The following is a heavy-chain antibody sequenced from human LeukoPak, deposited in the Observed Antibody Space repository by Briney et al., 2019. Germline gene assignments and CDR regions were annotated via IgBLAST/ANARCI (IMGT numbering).Heavy chain of an antibody. V-gene: IGHV1-69*01. CDR3: ATLGAAAGNARPR. CDR2: IIPIFGTA. J-gene: IGHJ4*02. D-gene: IGHD6-13*01. Sequence: SVKVSCKASGGTFSSYAISWVRQAPGQGLEWMGGIIPIFGTANYAQKFQGRVTITADESTSTAYMELSSLRSDDTAVYYCATLGAAAGNARPRWGQGTLVTVSS. CDR1: GGTFSSYA.